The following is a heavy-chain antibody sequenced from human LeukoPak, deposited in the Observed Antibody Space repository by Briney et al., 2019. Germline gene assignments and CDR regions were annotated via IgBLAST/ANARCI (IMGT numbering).Heavy chain of an antibody. J-gene: IGHJ3*02. D-gene: IGHD3-22*01. CDR2: ISWNSGSI. CDR1: GFTFDDYA. V-gene: IGHV3-9*01. CDR3: AKESSYYYDSSGYYPPSRAFDI. Sequence: GGSLRLSCAASGFTFDDYAMHWVRQAPGKGLEWVSGISWNSGSIGYADSVKGRFTISRDNAKNSLYLQMNSLRAEDTALYYCAKESSYYYDSSGYYPPSRAFDIWGQGTMVTVSS.